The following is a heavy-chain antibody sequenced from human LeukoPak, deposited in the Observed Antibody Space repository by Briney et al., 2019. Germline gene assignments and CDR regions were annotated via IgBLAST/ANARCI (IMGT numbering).Heavy chain of an antibody. J-gene: IGHJ6*02. Sequence: GGSLRLSCTASGFTFADYTLSWVRQAPGQGLKWVGFIRINAHGGATEYAASVEGRFTISRDDSESIAYLQMNSLKTEDTAVYYCARIYYAMDVWGQGTMVTVSS. V-gene: IGHV3-49*04. CDR1: GFTFADYT. CDR3: ARIYYAMDV. CDR2: IRINAHGGAT.